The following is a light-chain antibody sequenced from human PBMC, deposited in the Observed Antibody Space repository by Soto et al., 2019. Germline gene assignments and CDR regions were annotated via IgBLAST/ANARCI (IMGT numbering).Light chain of an antibody. J-gene: IGLJ3*02. V-gene: IGLV4-69*01. Sequence: QLVLTQSPSASASLGASVKLTCTLSSGHSSYAIAWHQQQPEKGPRYLMKLNSGGSHSKGDGIPDRFSGSSSGAVRYLTISSLQSEDEADYYCQTWGTAIHVFGGGTKLTVL. CDR1: SGHSSYA. CDR2: LNSGGSH. CDR3: QTWGTAIHV.